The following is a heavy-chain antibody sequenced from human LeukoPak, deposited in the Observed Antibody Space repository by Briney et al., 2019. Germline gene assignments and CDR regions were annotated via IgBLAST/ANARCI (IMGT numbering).Heavy chain of an antibody. CDR2: ISSSGSTI. V-gene: IGHV3-48*03. J-gene: IGHJ4*02. Sequence: GGSLRLSCAASGFTFSSYEMNWVRQAPGKGLEWVSYISSSGSTIYYADSVKGRFTISRDHAKNSLYLQMNSLRAEDTAVYYCARAPYYYDSSRSLYYWGQGGMLSVSS. D-gene: IGHD3-22*01. CDR3: ARAPYYYDSSRSLYY. CDR1: GFTFSSYE.